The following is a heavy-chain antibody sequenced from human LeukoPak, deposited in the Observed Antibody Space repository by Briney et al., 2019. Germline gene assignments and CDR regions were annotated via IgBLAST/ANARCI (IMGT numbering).Heavy chain of an antibody. V-gene: IGHV1-69*01. J-gene: IGHJ4*02. CDR3: ARDRYYYASSGYYDY. D-gene: IGHD3-22*01. Sequence: AVTVSSMASGGTFNIDAISWVRQAPGQGGEGMGGIIPIFGTANYTQKFQGRVTITAAESTSTAYMELSGLRSEDTAVYSCARDRYYYASSGYYDYWGQGTLVTVSS. CDR1: GGTFNIDA. CDR2: IIPIFGTA.